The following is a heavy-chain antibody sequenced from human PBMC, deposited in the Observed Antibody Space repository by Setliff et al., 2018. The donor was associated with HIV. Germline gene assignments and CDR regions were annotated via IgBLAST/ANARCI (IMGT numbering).Heavy chain of an antibody. J-gene: IGHJ4*02. Sequence: SETLSLTCGVSGYSLTSGYYWGWIRQPPGKGLEWIGSIYHSGSTYYNPSLKSRLTISIDTSKTQFSLKLSSLTAADTAVYYCARGRTGHDYWGQGTLVTVSS. CDR3: ARGRTGHDY. D-gene: IGHD1-26*01. CDR1: GYSLTSGYY. CDR2: IYHSGST. V-gene: IGHV4-38-2*01.